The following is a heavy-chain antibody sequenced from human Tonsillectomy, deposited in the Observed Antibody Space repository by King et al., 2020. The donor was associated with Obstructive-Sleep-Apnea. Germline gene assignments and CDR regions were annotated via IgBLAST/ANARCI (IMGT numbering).Heavy chain of an antibody. J-gene: IGHJ5*02. D-gene: IGHD2-21*01. CDR3: GRDPVAENDISRRSWFDP. CDR2: ISHDGNTQ. CDR1: GFTFSTYV. Sequence: VQLVESGGGVVQPGRSLRLSCVASGFTFSTYVIHWVRQAPGKGLEWVGVISHDGNTQYFADSVKGRFTLSRDNSKDTVFLQMNSLSAEDTAIYYCGRDPVAENDISRRSWFDPWGQGTLVTVSS. V-gene: IGHV3-30-3*01.